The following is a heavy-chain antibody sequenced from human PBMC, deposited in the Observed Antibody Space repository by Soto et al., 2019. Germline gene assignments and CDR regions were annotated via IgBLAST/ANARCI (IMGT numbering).Heavy chain of an antibody. CDR1: GYTFTSYY. Sequence: ASVKVSCKASGYTFTSYYMHWVRQAPGQGLEWMGIINPSGGSTSYAQKFQGRVTMTRDTSTSTVYMELSSLRSEDTAVYYCARVSVFSSTSWYCYYGIDVWGQGPTVPVSS. D-gene: IGHD2-2*01. CDR3: ARVSVFSSTSWYCYYGIDV. V-gene: IGHV1-46*01. J-gene: IGHJ6*02. CDR2: INPSGGST.